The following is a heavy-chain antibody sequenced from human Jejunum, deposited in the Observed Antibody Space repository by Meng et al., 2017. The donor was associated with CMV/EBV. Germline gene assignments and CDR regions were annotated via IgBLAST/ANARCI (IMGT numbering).Heavy chain of an antibody. Sequence: QVQLVKAGAEGKRPGDSVKVSCKASGYTFTGYYMQWVRQAPGQGPEWMGRINPNNGGANYAQQFQGRVTMTTDTSISTAYMELSRLRSDDTAVYYCARDLSGYYSFVDYWGQGTLVTVSS. CDR2: INPNNGGA. J-gene: IGHJ4*02. D-gene: IGHD3-22*01. V-gene: IGHV1-2*06. CDR1: GYTFTGYY. CDR3: ARDLSGYYSFVDY.